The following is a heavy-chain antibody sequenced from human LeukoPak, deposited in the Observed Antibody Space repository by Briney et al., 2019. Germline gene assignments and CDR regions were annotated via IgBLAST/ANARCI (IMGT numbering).Heavy chain of an antibody. CDR3: ARRARGFGESPFDY. J-gene: IGHJ4*02. D-gene: IGHD3-10*01. CDR1: GGSISSSSYY. Sequence: PSETLSLTCTVSGGSISSSSYYWGWIRQPPGKGLEWIGSIYYSGSTYYNPSLKSRVTISVDTSKSQFSLKLSSVAAADTAVYYCARRARGFGESPFDYWGQGTLVTVSS. V-gene: IGHV4-39*01. CDR2: IYYSGST.